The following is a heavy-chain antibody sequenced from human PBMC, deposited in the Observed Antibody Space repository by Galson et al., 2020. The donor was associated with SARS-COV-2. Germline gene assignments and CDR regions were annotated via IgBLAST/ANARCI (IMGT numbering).Heavy chain of an antibody. V-gene: IGHV3-30*04. CDR2: ISHDGKIH. J-gene: IGHJ3*02. CDR1: GFTFKNYA. D-gene: IGHD1-26*01. CDR3: TRDVSGGASDI. Sequence: QLGESLKTFRAAPGFTFKNYALHWVRQAPGKGLEWLTVISHDGKIHVYADSVKGRFTIPRDNSGNMVFLQIVRLRPDDTALYYCTRDVSGGASDIWGQGTMVSVSS.